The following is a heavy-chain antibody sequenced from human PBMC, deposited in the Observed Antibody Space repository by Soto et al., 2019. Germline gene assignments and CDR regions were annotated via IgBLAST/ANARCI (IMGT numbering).Heavy chain of an antibody. CDR1: GNSFTSYW. J-gene: IGHJ6*02. CDR2: IDPSDSYT. CDR3: ARQPTYCSGGSCYGYYYYGMDV. Sequence: XESLKVSWKGSGNSFTSYWSSWVLQMPGKGLEWMGRIDPSDSYTNYSPSFQGHVTISADKSISTAYLQWSSLKASDTAMYYCARQPTYCSGGSCYGYYYYGMDVWGQGTTVTVSS. V-gene: IGHV5-10-1*01. D-gene: IGHD2-15*01.